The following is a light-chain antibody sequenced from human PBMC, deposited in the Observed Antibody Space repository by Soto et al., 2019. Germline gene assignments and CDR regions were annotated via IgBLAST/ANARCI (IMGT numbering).Light chain of an antibody. J-gene: IGLJ2*01. CDR2: GNS. CDR3: QSYDSSLRNVI. Sequence: QLVLTQPPSVSGAPGQGVTISCTGGSSNIGANYDVHWYQQLPGTAPKVLIYGNSNRPSGVPDRFSGSKSGTSASLASTGLQVEDEADYYCQSYDSSLRNVIFGGGTKLTVL. V-gene: IGLV1-40*01. CDR1: SSNIGANYD.